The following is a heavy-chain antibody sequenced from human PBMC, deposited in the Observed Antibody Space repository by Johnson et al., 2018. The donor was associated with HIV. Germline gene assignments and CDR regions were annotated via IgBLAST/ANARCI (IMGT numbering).Heavy chain of an antibody. D-gene: IGHD6-13*01. Sequence: QVQLVESGGGVVQPGRSLRLSCAASGFTFSSYGMHWVRQAPGKGLEWVAVISYDGSNKYYADSVKGRFTISRDNSKNTLYLQMNSLRAEDTGVYYCAKDTPWAAAGRGAFDIWGQGTMVTVSS. CDR3: AKDTPWAAAGRGAFDI. V-gene: IGHV3-30*18. CDR1: GFTFSSYG. J-gene: IGHJ3*02. CDR2: ISYDGSNK.